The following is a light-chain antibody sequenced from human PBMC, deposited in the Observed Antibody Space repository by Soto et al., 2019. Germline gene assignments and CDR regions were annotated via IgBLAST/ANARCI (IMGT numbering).Light chain of an antibody. Sequence: DTVMTQSPATLSVSPGERATVSCTASQSLSSNLAWYQQKPGQAPRLLIIGASERVTGIPARFSGSGSGTEVTLSISSLQSDDFEVYYCQQYNTLPWTFGQVTKV. J-gene: IGKJ1*01. V-gene: IGKV3-15*01. CDR3: QQYNTLPWT. CDR1: QSLSSN. CDR2: GAS.